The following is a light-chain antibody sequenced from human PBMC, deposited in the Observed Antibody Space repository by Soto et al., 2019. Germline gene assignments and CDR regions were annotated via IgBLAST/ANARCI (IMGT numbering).Light chain of an antibody. Sequence: QSVLTQPPSVSGAPGQRVTISCTGTSSNIGAGYDVHWYQQLPGTAPKLLIYANSNRPSGVPDRFSGSKSGTSASLAITGLQAEDEAEYYCQSYDSRPSAHNYVFGTGTKVTVL. CDR2: ANS. CDR1: SSNIGAGYD. CDR3: QSYDSRPSAHNYV. V-gene: IGLV1-40*01. J-gene: IGLJ1*01.